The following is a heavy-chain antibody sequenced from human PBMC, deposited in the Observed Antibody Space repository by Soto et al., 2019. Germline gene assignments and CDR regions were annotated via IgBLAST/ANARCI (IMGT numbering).Heavy chain of an antibody. CDR1: GFTFSSYG. V-gene: IGHV3-30*18. CDR3: AKDRQSVDTAMGPYYYYYGMDV. J-gene: IGHJ6*02. D-gene: IGHD5-18*01. Sequence: GGSLRLSCAASGFTFSSYGMHWVRQAPGKGLEWVAVISYDGSNKYYADSVKGRFTISRDNSKNTLYLQMNSLRAEDTAVYYCAKDRQSVDTAMGPYYYYYGMDVWGQGTTVTVSS. CDR2: ISYDGSNK.